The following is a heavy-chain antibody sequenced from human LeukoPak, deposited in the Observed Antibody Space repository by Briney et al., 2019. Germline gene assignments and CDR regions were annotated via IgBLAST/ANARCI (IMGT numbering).Heavy chain of an antibody. CDR2: VLNDGTWE. CDR3: VKGGSISHNWFDS. Sequence: GGSLRLSCAASGFTYSDYGMHWVRQAPGRGLEWVAFVLNDGTWEYYPDSVKGRLTISRDNSRNTLYLQMNSVRLEDTAIYYCVKGGSISHNWFDSWGQGTLVTVSS. CDR1: GFTYSDYG. J-gene: IGHJ5*01. V-gene: IGHV3-30*02. D-gene: IGHD3-16*01.